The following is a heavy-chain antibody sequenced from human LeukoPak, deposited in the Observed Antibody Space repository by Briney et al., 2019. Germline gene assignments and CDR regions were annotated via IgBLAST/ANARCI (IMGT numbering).Heavy chain of an antibody. Sequence: ASVKVSCKASGYTFTGYYMHWVRQAPGQGLEWMGRINPNSGGTNYAQKFQGRVTMTRDTSISTAYMELSRLRSDDTAVYYCARVAAAGRGYFDYWGQGTLVTVSS. J-gene: IGHJ4*02. V-gene: IGHV1-2*06. CDR3: ARVAAAGRGYFDY. CDR2: INPNSGGT. D-gene: IGHD6-13*01. CDR1: GYTFTGYY.